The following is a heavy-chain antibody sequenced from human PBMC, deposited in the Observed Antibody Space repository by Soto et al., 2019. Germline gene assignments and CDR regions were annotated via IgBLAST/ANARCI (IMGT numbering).Heavy chain of an antibody. CDR3: ARGDSSGYYYVGY. J-gene: IGHJ4*02. V-gene: IGHV4-4*02. D-gene: IGHD3-22*01. Sequence: SEILSLTCAVSGGSISSSNWWSWVRQPPGKGLEWIGEIYHSGSTNYNPSLKSRVTISVDTSKNQFSLKLSSVTAADTAVYYCARGDSSGYYYVGYWGQGTLVTVSS. CDR2: IYHSGST. CDR1: GGSISSSNW.